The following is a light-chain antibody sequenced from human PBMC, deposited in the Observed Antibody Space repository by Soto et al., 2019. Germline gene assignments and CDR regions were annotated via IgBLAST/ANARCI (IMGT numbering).Light chain of an antibody. CDR1: SSNIGADYD. J-gene: IGLJ1*01. CDR2: GNS. Sequence: QSVLTQPHSVSGAPGQRVTISCPGSSSNIGADYDVHWYQQLPGTAPKLLIYGNSNRPSGASDRFSSYKSGTSASQAIVGLQAEDEADYYCQSYDSSVSGYVVXTGTKATVL. CDR3: QSYDSSVSGYV. V-gene: IGLV1-40*01.